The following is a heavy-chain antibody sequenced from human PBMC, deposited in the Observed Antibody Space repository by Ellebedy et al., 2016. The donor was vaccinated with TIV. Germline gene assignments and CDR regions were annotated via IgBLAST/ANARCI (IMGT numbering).Heavy chain of an antibody. CDR3: ARSRIMITFGGVIVGFDY. D-gene: IGHD3-16*02. CDR2: INPSGGST. CDR1: GYTFTSYY. J-gene: IGHJ4*02. Sequence: ASVKVSCKAFGYTFTSYYMHWVRQAPGQGLEWMGIINPSGGSTSYAQKLQGRVTMTRDTSTSTVYMELSSLSSEDTAVYYCARSRIMITFGGVIVGFDYWGQGTLVTVSS. V-gene: IGHV1-46*04.